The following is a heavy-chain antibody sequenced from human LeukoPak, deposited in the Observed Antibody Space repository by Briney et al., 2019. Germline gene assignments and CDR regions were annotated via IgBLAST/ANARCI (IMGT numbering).Heavy chain of an antibody. J-gene: IGHJ5*02. V-gene: IGHV3-30*03. D-gene: IGHD2-15*01. CDR1: GFTFSTYG. CDR2: ISYDGSNK. Sequence: GRSLRLSCAASGFTFSTYGMHWVRQAPGKGLEWVAVISYDGSNKYYADSVKGRFTISRDNSKNTLYLQMNSLRAEDTAVYYCARVVADNWFDPWGQGTLVTVSS. CDR3: ARVVADNWFDP.